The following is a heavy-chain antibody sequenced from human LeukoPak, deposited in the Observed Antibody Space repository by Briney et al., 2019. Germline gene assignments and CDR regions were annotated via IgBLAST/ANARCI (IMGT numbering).Heavy chain of an antibody. Sequence: PSETLSLTCTVSGGSISSHYWSWIRQPPGKGLEWIGYIYYSGSTNYNPSLKSRVTISVDTSKNQFSLKLSSVTAADTAVYYCARHKPDDYYYGSGNPLDAFDIWGQGTMVTVSS. CDR1: GGSISSHY. CDR2: IYYSGST. J-gene: IGHJ3*02. V-gene: IGHV4-59*08. D-gene: IGHD3-10*01. CDR3: ARHKPDDYYYGSGNPLDAFDI.